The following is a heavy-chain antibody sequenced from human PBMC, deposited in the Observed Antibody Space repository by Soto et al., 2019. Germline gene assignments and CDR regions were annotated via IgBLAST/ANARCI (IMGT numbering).Heavy chain of an antibody. CDR2: ISAYNGNT. Sequence: ASVKVSCKASGYTFTSYGISRVRQAPGQGLEWMGWISAYNGNTNYAQKLQGRVTMTTDTSTSTAYMELRSLRSDDTAVYYGERATRYRRSWSWWFDPWGQGTLVTVSS. CDR3: ERATRYRRSWSWWFDP. V-gene: IGHV1-18*01. CDR1: GYTFTSYG. D-gene: IGHD6-13*01. J-gene: IGHJ5*02.